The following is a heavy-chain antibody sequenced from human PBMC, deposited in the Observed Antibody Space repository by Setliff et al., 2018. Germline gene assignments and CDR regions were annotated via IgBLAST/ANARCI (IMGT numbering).Heavy chain of an antibody. CDR2: SNHSGGT. Sequence: PSKTLSLTCAVYGDSFSDYYWSWIRQPPGKGLEWIGESNHSGGTSYNPSLKSRLTMSVDTSKNQFSLKLKSATTADTAVYYCARDRTAYNYGMDVWGQGTTVTVSS. V-gene: IGHV4-34*01. CDR3: ARDRTAYNYGMDV. J-gene: IGHJ6*02. D-gene: IGHD5-18*01. CDR1: GDSFSDYY.